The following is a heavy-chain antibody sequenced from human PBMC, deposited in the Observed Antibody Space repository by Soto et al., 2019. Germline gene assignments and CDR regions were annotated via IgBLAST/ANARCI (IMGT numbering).Heavy chain of an antibody. Sequence: QVQLVQSGPEVKKPGASVKVSCKASGYTFTTYAIHWVRQAPGQGLEWMGWINAGNGNTEFSERFRGRVTITRDTSGSTADMELTGLTSDDTGVYYCAGRFKSAGWLDPWGLGTLVTVSS. V-gene: IGHV1-3*01. J-gene: IGHJ5*02. CDR2: INAGNGNT. D-gene: IGHD3-10*01. CDR1: GYTFTTYA. CDR3: AGRFKSAGWLDP.